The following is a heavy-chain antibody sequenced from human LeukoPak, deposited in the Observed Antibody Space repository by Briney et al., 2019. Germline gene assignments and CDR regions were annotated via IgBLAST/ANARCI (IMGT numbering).Heavy chain of an antibody. V-gene: IGHV3-23*01. J-gene: IGHJ6*02. CDR3: AKDGQWLVLGSYYYGMDV. CDR2: ISGSGGST. Sequence: GGALRLSCAASGFTFSSYAMSWVRQAPGKGLEWVSAISGSGGSTYYADSVKGRFTISRDNSKNTLYLQMNSLRAEDTAVYYCAKDGQWLVLGSYYYGMDVWGQGTTVTVSS. CDR1: GFTFSSYA. D-gene: IGHD6-19*01.